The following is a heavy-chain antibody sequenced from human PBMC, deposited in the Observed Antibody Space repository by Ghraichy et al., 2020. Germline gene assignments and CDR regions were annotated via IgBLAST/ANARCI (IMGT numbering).Heavy chain of an antibody. CDR1: GFTFDDYA. D-gene: IGHD6-19*01. Sequence: GGSLRLSCAASGFTFDDYAMHWVRQAPGKGLEWVSGISWNSGSIGYADSVKGRFTISRDNAKNSLYLQMNSLRAEDTALYYCAKGTGIAVAGYYYYYGMDVWGQGTTVTVSS. CDR3: AKGTGIAVAGYYYYYGMDV. J-gene: IGHJ6*02. CDR2: ISWNSGSI. V-gene: IGHV3-9*01.